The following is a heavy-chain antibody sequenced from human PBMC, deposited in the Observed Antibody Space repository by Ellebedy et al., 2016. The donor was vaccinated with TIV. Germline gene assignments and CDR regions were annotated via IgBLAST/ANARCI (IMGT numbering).Heavy chain of an antibody. J-gene: IGHJ5*02. CDR2: INGGNGHT. CDR3: ARDMTWRGIDP. CDR1: GYTFTSHA. Sequence: ASVKVSCKASGYTFTSHAMHWVRQAPGHRLEWMGWINGGNGHTKYSQKFQGRVTITRDTSATTTYMELSSLRSEDTAVYFCARDMTWRGIDPWGQGTLVTVSS. D-gene: IGHD3-16*01. V-gene: IGHV1-3*01.